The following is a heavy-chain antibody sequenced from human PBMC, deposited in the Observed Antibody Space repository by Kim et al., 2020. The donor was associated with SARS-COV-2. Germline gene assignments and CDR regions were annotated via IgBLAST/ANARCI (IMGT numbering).Heavy chain of an antibody. CDR2: INHSGST. Sequence: SETLSLTCAVYGGSFSGYYWSWIRQPPGKGLEWIGEINHSGSTNYNPSLKSRVTISVDTSKNQFSLKLSSVTAADTAVYYCARGGLLWFGERRWFDPWGQGTLVTVSS. CDR3: ARGGLLWFGERRWFDP. V-gene: IGHV4-34*01. CDR1: GGSFSGYY. J-gene: IGHJ5*02. D-gene: IGHD3-10*01.